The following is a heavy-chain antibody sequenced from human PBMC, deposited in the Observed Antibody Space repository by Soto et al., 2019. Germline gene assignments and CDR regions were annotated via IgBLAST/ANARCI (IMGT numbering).Heavy chain of an antibody. Sequence: EVQLVESGGGLVQPGGSLRLSCAASGFTFSSNTMNWVRQAPGKGLEWVSYIDPYSNNIHYADSVKGRFTISRDNAKNSPYLQMNSLKDEDTAVYYCAKEHRGTLARGWGQGTLVTVSS. CDR2: IDPYSNNI. CDR1: GFTFSSNT. V-gene: IGHV3-48*02. J-gene: IGHJ4*02. CDR3: AKEHRGTLARG. D-gene: IGHD1-1*01.